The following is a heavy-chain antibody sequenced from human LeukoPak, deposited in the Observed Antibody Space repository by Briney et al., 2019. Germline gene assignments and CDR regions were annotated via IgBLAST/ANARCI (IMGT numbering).Heavy chain of an antibody. D-gene: IGHD2-15*01. CDR3: ALNVVVVAAYFDY. Sequence: GASVKVSCKASGYTFTGYYMHWVRQAPGQGLEWMGRINPNRGGTNYAQKFQGRVTMTRDTSISTAYMELSRLRSDDTAVYYCALNVVVVAAYFDYWGQGTLVTVSS. V-gene: IGHV1-2*06. CDR1: GYTFTGYY. CDR2: INPNRGGT. J-gene: IGHJ4*02.